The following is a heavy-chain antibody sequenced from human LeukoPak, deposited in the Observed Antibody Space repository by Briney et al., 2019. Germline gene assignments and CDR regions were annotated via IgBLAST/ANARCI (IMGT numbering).Heavy chain of an antibody. V-gene: IGHV4-59*01. CDR2: IYYSGTT. CDR1: GGSIGTYS. J-gene: IGHJ4*02. Sequence: SETLSLTCTVSGGSIGTYSWNWIRQPPGKGLEWIGYIYYSGTTNYNPSLKSRVTISVDTSKNQFSLKLSSVTAADTAVYYCARGEYIAAAQYAYWGQGTLVTVSS. D-gene: IGHD6-13*01. CDR3: ARGEYIAAAQYAY.